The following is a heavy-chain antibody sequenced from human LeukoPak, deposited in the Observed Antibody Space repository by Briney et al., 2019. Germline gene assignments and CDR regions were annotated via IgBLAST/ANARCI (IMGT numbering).Heavy chain of an antibody. CDR3: ARGGSNSPYYFDC. D-gene: IGHD2-2*01. V-gene: IGHV3-21*01. J-gene: IGHJ4*02. CDR2: ITSSSSYI. CDR1: GFTFSSYG. Sequence: GGSLRLSCAASGFTFSSYGMNWVRQAPGKGLEWVSSITSSSSYIYYADSVKGRFTISRDNAKNSLYLQMNSLRAEDTAVYYCARGGSNSPYYFDCWGQGTLVTVSS.